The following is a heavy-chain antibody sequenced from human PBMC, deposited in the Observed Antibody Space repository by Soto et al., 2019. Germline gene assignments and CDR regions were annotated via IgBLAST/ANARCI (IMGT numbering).Heavy chain of an antibody. Sequence: ASVKVSCKASGYTFTGYYMHWVRQAPGQGLEWMGWINPNSGGTNYAQKFQGWVTMTRDTSISTAYMELSRLRSDDTAVYYCAREWFGELFQTSFDYWGQGTLVTVSS. CDR3: AREWFGELFQTSFDY. J-gene: IGHJ4*02. CDR1: GYTFTGYY. V-gene: IGHV1-2*04. D-gene: IGHD3-10*01. CDR2: INPNSGGT.